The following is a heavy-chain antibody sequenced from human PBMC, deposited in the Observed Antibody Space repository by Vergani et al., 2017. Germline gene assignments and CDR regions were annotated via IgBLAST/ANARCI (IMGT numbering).Heavy chain of an antibody. D-gene: IGHD2/OR15-2a*01. J-gene: IGHJ4*02. CDR3: ARENIGIRYELGIDY. Sequence: QVQLQESGPGLVKPSQTLSLTCTVSGGSISSGDYYWSWIRQPPGKGLEWIGYIYYSGSTYYNPSLKSRVTISVDTSKNQFSLKLSSVTAADTAVYYCARENIGIRYELGIDYWGQGTLVTVSS. CDR2: IYYSGST. V-gene: IGHV4-30-4*08. CDR1: GGSISSGDYY.